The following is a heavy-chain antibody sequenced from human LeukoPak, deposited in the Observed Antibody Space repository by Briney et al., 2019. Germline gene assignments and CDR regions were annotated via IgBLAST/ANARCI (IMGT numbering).Heavy chain of an antibody. V-gene: IGHV4-31*03. CDR1: GGSISSGGYY. CDR2: IYYSGST. CDR3: ARGGSWGSWFDP. Sequence: SQTLSLTCTVSGGSISSGGYYWSWIRQHPGKGLEWIGYIYYSGSTYYNPSLKSRVTISVDTSKNQFSLKLSSVTAADTAVYYCARGGSWGSWFDPWGQGTLVTVSS. J-gene: IGHJ5*02. D-gene: IGHD2-15*01.